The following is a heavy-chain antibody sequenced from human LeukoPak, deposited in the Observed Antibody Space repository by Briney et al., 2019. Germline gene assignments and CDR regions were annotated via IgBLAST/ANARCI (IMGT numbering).Heavy chain of an antibody. CDR1: GFTFSSYG. V-gene: IGHV3-30*18. CDR2: ISYDGSNK. D-gene: IGHD6-13*01. CDR3: AKEWQQLVPDDYYYYYGMDV. Sequence: GGSLRLSCAASGFTFSSYGMHWVRQAPGKGLEWVAVISYDGSNKYYADSVKGRFTISRDNSKSTLYLQMNSLRAEDTAVYYCAKEWQQLVPDDYYYYYGMDVWGQGTTVTVSS. J-gene: IGHJ6*02.